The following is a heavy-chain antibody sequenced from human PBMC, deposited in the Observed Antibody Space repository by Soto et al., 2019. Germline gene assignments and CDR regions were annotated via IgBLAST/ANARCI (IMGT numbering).Heavy chain of an antibody. CDR2: IIPIFTTA. CDR1: GGTFSSYA. V-gene: IGHV1-69*13. D-gene: IGHD3-10*01. CDR3: ARGHDYGSGSYVYGMDV. Sequence: GASVKVSCKASGGTFSSYAISWVRQAPGQGLEWMVGIIPIFTTANYAQKFQGRVTITADESTSTAYMELSSLRSEDTAVYYCARGHDYGSGSYVYGMDVWGQGTTVTVSS. J-gene: IGHJ6*02.